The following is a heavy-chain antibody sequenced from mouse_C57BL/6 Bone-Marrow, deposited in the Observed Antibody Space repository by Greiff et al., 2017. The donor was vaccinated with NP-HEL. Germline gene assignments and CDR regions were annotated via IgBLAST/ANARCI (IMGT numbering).Heavy chain of an antibody. J-gene: IGHJ4*01. Sequence: QVQLQQPGAELVKPGASVKLSCKASGYTFTSYWMHWVKQRPGQGLEWIGMIHPNSGSTNYNEKFKSKATLTVDISSSTAYMQLSSLASEDSAVYYCARQVNYYYGSCFYAMDYWGQGTSVTVSS. CDR3: ARQVNYYYGSCFYAMDY. CDR1: GYTFTSYW. CDR2: IHPNSGST. D-gene: IGHD1-1*01. V-gene: IGHV1-64*01.